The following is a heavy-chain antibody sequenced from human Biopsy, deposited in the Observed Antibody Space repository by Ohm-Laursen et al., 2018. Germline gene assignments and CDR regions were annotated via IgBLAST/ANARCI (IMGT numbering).Heavy chain of an antibody. J-gene: IGHJ4*02. Sequence: VASVKVSCKAPTGTFNSYGIIWMRQAPGQGLEWMGRIIPILRTTAYAQTFLGRVTITADSPTSTVDMELTSLTSDDTAVYFCAREAIGYQLPCDDWGQGTLVTVSS. CDR1: TGTFNSYG. CDR3: AREAIGYQLPCDD. D-gene: IGHD2-2*01. CDR2: IIPILRTT. V-gene: IGHV1-69*11.